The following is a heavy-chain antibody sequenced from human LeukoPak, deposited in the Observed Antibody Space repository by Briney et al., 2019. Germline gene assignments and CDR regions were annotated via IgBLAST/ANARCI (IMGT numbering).Heavy chain of an antibody. CDR2: INPNSGGT. J-gene: IGHJ4*02. Sequence: GSSVKVSCKASGGTFSSYAISWVRQAPGQGLEWMGWINPNSGGTNYAQKFQGRVTMTRDTSISTAYMELSRLRSDDTAVYYCARGDSGYDYDYWGQGTLVTVSS. D-gene: IGHD5-12*01. CDR1: GGTFSSYA. V-gene: IGHV1-2*02. CDR3: ARGDSGYDYDY.